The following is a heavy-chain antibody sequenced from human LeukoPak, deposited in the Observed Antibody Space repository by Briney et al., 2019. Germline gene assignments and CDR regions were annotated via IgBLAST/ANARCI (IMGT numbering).Heavy chain of an antibody. V-gene: IGHV5-51*01. CDR3: AREYCSGGSCYLGYFDY. D-gene: IGHD2-15*01. CDR2: IYPDDSDT. CDR1: GYNFTNYW. J-gene: IGHJ4*02. Sequence: GESLKISCKTSGYNFTNYWIGWVRQMPGKGLEWMGIIYPDDSDTRYSPSFEGRVTISADKSISTASLHWSSLKASDTAMYYCAREYCSGGSCYLGYFDYWGQGTLVTVS.